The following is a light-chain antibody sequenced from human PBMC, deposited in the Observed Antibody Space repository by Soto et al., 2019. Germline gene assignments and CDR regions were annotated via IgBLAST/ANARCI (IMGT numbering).Light chain of an antibody. V-gene: IGKV3-20*01. J-gene: IGKJ5*01. CDR3: QQYGSSPRIT. CDR2: GAS. Sequence: EIVLTQSPGTLSLSPGERATLSCRASQSVSSSYFAWYQQKPGQAPRLLIYGASSRATGIPDRFSGSGSGTDFTLTISRLEPEDFAVYYCQQYGSSPRITFGQGTRLEMK. CDR1: QSVSSSY.